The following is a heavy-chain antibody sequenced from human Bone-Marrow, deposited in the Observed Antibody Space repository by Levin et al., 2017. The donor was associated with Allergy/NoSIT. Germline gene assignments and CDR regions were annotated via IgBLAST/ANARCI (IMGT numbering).Heavy chain of an antibody. CDR1: GYLINSAYY. CDR2: VYTTDDS. Sequence: GSLRLSCAVSGYLINSAYYWAWIQQPPGKGLEWIGTVYTTDDSYFNPSLNSRASISRDTSKNQFSLKLTSVTAADTAVYYCASRTTVAGHSFDYWGRGMLVTVSS. V-gene: IGHV4-38-2*01. D-gene: IGHD6-19*01. J-gene: IGHJ4*02. CDR3: ASRTTVAGHSFDY.